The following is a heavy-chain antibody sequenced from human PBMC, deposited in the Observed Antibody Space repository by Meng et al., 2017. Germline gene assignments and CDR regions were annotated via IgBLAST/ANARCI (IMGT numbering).Heavy chain of an antibody. CDR2: IYYSGST. CDR3: ARYGDLDY. D-gene: IGHD4-17*01. Sequence: SETLSLTCTVPGGSISSSSYYWGWIRQPPGKGLEWIGSIYYSGSTYYNPSLKSRVTISVDTSKNQFSLKLSSVTAADTAVYYCARYGDLDYWGQGTLVTVSS. V-gene: IGHV4-39*07. CDR1: GGSISSSSYY. J-gene: IGHJ4*02.